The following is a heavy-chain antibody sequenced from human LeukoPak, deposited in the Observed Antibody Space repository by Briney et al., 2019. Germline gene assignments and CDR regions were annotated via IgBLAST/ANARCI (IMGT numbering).Heavy chain of an antibody. CDR1: GFTFSSYA. CDR2: ISGSGGST. V-gene: IGHV3-23*01. D-gene: IGHD6-13*01. Sequence: PGGSLRLSCAASGFTFSSYAMSWVRQAPGKGLEWVSAISGSGGSTYYADSVKGRFTISRDNSKNTLYLQMNSLRAEDTAVYYCANGQQLVPGYNWFDPWGQGTLVTVSS. CDR3: ANGQQLVPGYNWFDP. J-gene: IGHJ5*02.